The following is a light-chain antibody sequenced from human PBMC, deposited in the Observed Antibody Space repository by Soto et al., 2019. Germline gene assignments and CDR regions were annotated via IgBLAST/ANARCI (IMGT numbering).Light chain of an antibody. CDR1: QSVSRTY. Sequence: EIVMTQSPATLSVSPGGRVTLSCRASQSVSRTYLAWYQQKPGQAPRLLIYGTSDRATGTPDRFSGSGPGTDFTLTISRLEPEDSAVYYCQQFDDSVTFGQGTRLEIK. V-gene: IGKV3-20*01. J-gene: IGKJ5*01. CDR2: GTS. CDR3: QQFDDSVT.